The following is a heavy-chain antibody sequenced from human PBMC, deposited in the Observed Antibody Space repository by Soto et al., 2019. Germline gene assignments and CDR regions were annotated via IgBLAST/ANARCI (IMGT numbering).Heavy chain of an antibody. CDR1: GYTFTSFG. D-gene: IGHD1-7*01. V-gene: IGHV1-18*01. CDR2: IIAYNGNA. J-gene: IGHJ5*02. Sequence: SVKFSCNAPGYTFTSFGISWVRQAPGQVLECMGWIIAYNGNANYXXQLQGRVXXTTDTSTSTAXMELRXLGSDETAVXYCAILPGTTEGDCFDPWGQGTLVTGSS. CDR3: AILPGTTEGDCFDP.